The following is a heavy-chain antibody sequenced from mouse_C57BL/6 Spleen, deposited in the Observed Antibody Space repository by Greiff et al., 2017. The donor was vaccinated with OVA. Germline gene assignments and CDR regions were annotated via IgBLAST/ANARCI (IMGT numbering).Heavy chain of an antibody. CDR1: GFTFSSYA. D-gene: IGHD4-1*01. Sequence: EVQLVESGGGLVKPGGSLKLSCAASGFTFSSYAMSWVRQTPEKRLEWVATISDGGSYTYYPDNVKGRFTISRDNAKNNLYLQMSHLKSEDTAMYYCARRTGHYFDYWGQGTTLTVSS. CDR2: ISDGGSYT. V-gene: IGHV5-4*03. CDR3: ARRTGHYFDY. J-gene: IGHJ2*01.